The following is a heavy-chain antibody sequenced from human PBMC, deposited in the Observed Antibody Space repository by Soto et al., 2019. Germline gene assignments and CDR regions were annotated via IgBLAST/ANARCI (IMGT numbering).Heavy chain of an antibody. CDR1: GFTFSSYG. D-gene: IGHD5-18*01. V-gene: IGHV3-33*01. CDR3: ARVYDQQTDMVWDYYGMDV. J-gene: IGHJ6*02. CDR2: IWYDGSNK. Sequence: QVQLVESGGGVVQPGRSLRLSCAASGFTFSSYGMHWVRQAPGKGLEWVAVIWYDGSNKYYADSVKGRFTISRDNSKNTLYLQMNSLRAEDTAVYYCARVYDQQTDMVWDYYGMDVWGQGTTVTVSS.